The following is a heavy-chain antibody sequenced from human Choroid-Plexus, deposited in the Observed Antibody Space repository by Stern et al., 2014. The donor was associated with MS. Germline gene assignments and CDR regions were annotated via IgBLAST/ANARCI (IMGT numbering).Heavy chain of an antibody. CDR1: GFSFSSFG. CDR3: AKDRQSLTFFFDF. V-gene: IGHV3-30*18. CDR2: ISYDGSK. D-gene: IGHD3-16*01. Sequence: VQLEESGGGVVKPGRPLRRSCAASGFSFSSFGMHWVRQAPGKGLEWVALISYDGSKDYADSVKGRFAISRDNSKNTLYLQMNSLRAEDTAVYYCAKDRQSLTFFFDFWGQGSLVTVSS. J-gene: IGHJ4*02.